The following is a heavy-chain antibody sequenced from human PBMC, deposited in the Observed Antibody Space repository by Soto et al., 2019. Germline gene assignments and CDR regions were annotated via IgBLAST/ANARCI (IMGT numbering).Heavy chain of an antibody. CDR3: ARVHHYDFWSGYTNWFDP. Sequence: SVKVSCKASGGTFSSYAISWVRQAPGQGLEWMGGIIPIFGTANYAQKFQGRVTITADESTSTAYMELSSLRSEDTAVYYCARVHHYDFWSGYTNWFDPWGQGTLVTVSS. CDR2: IIPIFGTA. J-gene: IGHJ5*02. D-gene: IGHD3-3*01. V-gene: IGHV1-69*13. CDR1: GGTFSSYA.